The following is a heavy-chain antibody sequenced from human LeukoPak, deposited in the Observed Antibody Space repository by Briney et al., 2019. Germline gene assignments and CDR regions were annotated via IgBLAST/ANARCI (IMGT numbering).Heavy chain of an antibody. D-gene: IGHD3-3*01. V-gene: IGHV4-61*02. CDR1: GGSISSGSYY. J-gene: IGHJ4*02. Sequence: SQTLSLTCTVSGGSISSGSYYWSWMRQGAGKGLEWIGRIYTSGSTNYNPSLKSRVTISVDTSKNQFSLKLSSVTAADTAVYYCARTVNCDFWSGYSFDYWGQGTLVTVSS. CDR3: ARTVNCDFWSGYSFDY. CDR2: IYTSGST.